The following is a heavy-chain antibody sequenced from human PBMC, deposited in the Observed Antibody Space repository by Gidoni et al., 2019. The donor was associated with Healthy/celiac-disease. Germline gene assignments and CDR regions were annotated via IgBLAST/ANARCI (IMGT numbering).Heavy chain of an antibody. Sequence: EVQLVESGGGWVQPGGSLRLSCAASGFTFSSYWMSWVRQAPGKGLEWVANIKQDGSEKYYGDSVKGRFTISRDNAKNSLYLQMNSLRAEDTAVYYCARGIAAAGTGNWFDPWGQGTLVTVSS. V-gene: IGHV3-7*01. CDR3: ARGIAAAGTGNWFDP. D-gene: IGHD6-13*01. J-gene: IGHJ5*02. CDR1: GFTFSSYW. CDR2: IKQDGSEK.